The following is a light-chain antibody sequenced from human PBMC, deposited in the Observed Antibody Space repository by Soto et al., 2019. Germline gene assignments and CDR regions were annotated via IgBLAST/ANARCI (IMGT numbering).Light chain of an antibody. V-gene: IGLV2-14*01. CDR1: SSDVGDFKY. Sequence: QSVLTQPASVSGSPGQSITISCTGTSSDVGDFKYVSWYRHHPGRAPKLLIYEVSHRPSGISNRFSGSKSGNTAFLAISGLQAEDEADYYCTSYTSSSTYVFGTGTKVTVL. CDR2: EVS. CDR3: TSYTSSSTYV. J-gene: IGLJ1*01.